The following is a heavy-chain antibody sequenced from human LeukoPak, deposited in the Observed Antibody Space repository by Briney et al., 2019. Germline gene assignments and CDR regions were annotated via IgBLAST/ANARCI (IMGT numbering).Heavy chain of an antibody. V-gene: IGHV3-23*01. CDR2: ISGSGGST. Sequence: GGSLRLSCAASGFTFSSYAMSWVRQARGKGLEWVSAISGSGGSTYYADSVKGRFTISRDYSKNTLYLQMNSLRAEDTAVYYCAKDRHYYDSSGYYYWNFDLWGRGTLVTVSS. CDR3: AKDRHYYDSSGYYYWNFDL. CDR1: GFTFSSYA. D-gene: IGHD3-22*01. J-gene: IGHJ2*01.